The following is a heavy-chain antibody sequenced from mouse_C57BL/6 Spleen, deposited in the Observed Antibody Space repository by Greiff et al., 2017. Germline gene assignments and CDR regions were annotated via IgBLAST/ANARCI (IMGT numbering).Heavy chain of an antibody. Sequence: EVKLMESGEGLVKPGGSLKLSCAASGFTFSSYAMSWVRQTPEKRLEWVAYISSGGDYIYYADTVKGRFTISRDNARNTLYLQMSSLKSEDTAMYYCTREGGYDGSTYYFDYWGQGTTLTVSS. CDR2: ISSGGDYI. CDR1: GFTFSSYA. D-gene: IGHD2-3*01. V-gene: IGHV5-9-1*02. CDR3: TREGGYDGSTYYFDY. J-gene: IGHJ2*01.